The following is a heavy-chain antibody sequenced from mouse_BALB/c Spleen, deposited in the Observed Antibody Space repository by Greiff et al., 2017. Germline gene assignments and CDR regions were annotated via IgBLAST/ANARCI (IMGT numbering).Heavy chain of an antibody. D-gene: IGHD4-1*01. CDR2: ISDGGSYT. CDR1: GFTFSDYY. V-gene: IGHV5-4*02. CDR3: ARDWDYAMDY. J-gene: IGHJ4*01. Sequence: EVKLQESGGGLVKPGGSLKLSCAASGFTFSDYYMYWVRQTPEKRLEWVATISDGGSYTYYPDSVKGRFTISRDNAKNNLYLQMSSLKSEDTAMYYCARDWDYAMDYWGQGTSVTVSS.